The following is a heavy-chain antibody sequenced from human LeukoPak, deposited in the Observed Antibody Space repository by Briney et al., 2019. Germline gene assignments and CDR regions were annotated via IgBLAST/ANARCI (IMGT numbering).Heavy chain of an antibody. CDR3: ARDGGYCSGGSCYPNDAFDI. D-gene: IGHD2-15*01. V-gene: IGHV3-7*01. CDR1: GFTFSSYW. Sequence: PGGSLRLSCAASGFTFSSYWMSWVRQAPGKGLEGVANIKQDGCERYYVDSVKGRFTISRDNAKNSMYLQMNSMRAEDTAVYYCARDGGYCSGGSCYPNDAFDIWGQGTMVTVSS. J-gene: IGHJ3*02. CDR2: IKQDGCER.